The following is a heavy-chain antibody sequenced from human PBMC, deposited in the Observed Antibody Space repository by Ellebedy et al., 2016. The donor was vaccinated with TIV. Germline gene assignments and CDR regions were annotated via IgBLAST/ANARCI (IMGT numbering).Heavy chain of an antibody. J-gene: IGHJ6*02. CDR3: ARDRGGYESYYYYGMDV. Sequence: GGSLRLSXAASGFTFSSYSMNWVRQAPGKGLEWVSYISSSSSTIYYADSVKGRFTISRDNAKNSLYLQMNSLRDEDTAVYYCARDRGGYESYYYYGMDVWGQGTTVTVSS. CDR1: GFTFSSYS. V-gene: IGHV3-48*02. CDR2: ISSSSSTI. D-gene: IGHD5-12*01.